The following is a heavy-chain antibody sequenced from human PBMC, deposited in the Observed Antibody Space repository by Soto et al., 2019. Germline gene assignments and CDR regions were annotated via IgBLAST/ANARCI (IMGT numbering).Heavy chain of an antibody. V-gene: IGHV4-59*01. Sequence: SETLSLTCTVSGVSISSYYWSWIRQPPGKGLEWVGSIFYSGSTNYNPSLKSRVTISVDTSKNQFSLKLSSVTAADTAVYYCASRPRDNGPFDYWGQGTLVTVSS. J-gene: IGHJ4*02. CDR1: GVSISSYY. D-gene: IGHD1-20*01. CDR3: ASRPRDNGPFDY. CDR2: IFYSGST.